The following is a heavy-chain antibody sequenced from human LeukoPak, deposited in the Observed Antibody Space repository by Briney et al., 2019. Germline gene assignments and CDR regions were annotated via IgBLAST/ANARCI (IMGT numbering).Heavy chain of an antibody. CDR3: AKDRYCSGGTCYSDY. CDR2: ISGSGSST. V-gene: IGHV3-23*01. CDR1: GFTFSSYA. Sequence: GGSLRLSCAASGFTFSSYAMSWVRQAPGKGLEWVSAISGSGSSTYYADSVKGRFTISRDNSKNTLYLQMNSLGAEDTAVYYCAKDRYCSGGTCYSDYWGQGTLVTVSS. D-gene: IGHD2-15*01. J-gene: IGHJ4*02.